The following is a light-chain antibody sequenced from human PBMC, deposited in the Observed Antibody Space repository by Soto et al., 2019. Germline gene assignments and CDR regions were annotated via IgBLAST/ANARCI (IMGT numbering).Light chain of an antibody. CDR3: QQLNSDWYA. J-gene: IGKJ2*01. V-gene: IGKV1-9*01. Sequence: DIQLTQSPSFLSASVGDRVTITCRASQGISTYLAWYLQRPGKAPKLLIYGASTLQSGVPSRFSGSVSGTESTLTISSLQPEDFGTYYCQQLNSDWYAFGQGTKLEIK. CDR1: QGISTY. CDR2: GAS.